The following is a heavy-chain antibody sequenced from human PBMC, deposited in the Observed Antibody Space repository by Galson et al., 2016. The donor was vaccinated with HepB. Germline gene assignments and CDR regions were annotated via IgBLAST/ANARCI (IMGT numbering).Heavy chain of an antibody. CDR3: TTEIGDCDWVDAWTRHWYVDL. J-gene: IGHJ2*01. Sequence: SLRLSCAASGFTFSNAWMSWVRQAPGKGLEWVGRIKSKTDGGTTGYAAPVKGRFTISRDDSKNTLDLQMTSLKTEDTDVYYCTTEIGDCDWVDAWTRHWYVDLGGRGTLVTVAS. D-gene: IGHD3-9*01. V-gene: IGHV3-15*01. CDR2: IKSKTDGGTT. CDR1: GFTFSNAW.